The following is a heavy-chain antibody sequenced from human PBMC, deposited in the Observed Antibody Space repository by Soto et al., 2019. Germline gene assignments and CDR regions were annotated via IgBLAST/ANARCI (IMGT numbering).Heavy chain of an antibody. CDR1: GYSFTSYW. Sequence: GEPLKISCKGSGYSFTSYWISWVRQMPGKGLEWMGRIDPSDSYTNYSPSFQGHVTISADKSISTAYLQWSSLRASDTAMYYCARQLYGKIDYWGQGTLVTVSS. CDR2: IDPSDSYT. V-gene: IGHV5-10-1*01. D-gene: IGHD4-17*01. CDR3: ARQLYGKIDY. J-gene: IGHJ4*02.